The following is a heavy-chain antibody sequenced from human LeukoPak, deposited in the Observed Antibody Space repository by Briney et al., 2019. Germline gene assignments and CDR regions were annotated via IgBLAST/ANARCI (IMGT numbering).Heavy chain of an antibody. J-gene: IGHJ4*02. CDR3: ASVGSKRSYYDFWSGYSPFDY. Sequence: SETLSLTCTVSGYSISSGYYWGWIRQPPGKGLEWIGSIYHSGSTYYNPSLKSRVTISEDTSKNQFSLKLSSVTAADTAVYYCASVGSKRSYYDFWSGYSPFDYWGQGTLVTVSS. D-gene: IGHD3-3*01. CDR1: GYSISSGYY. V-gene: IGHV4-38-2*02. CDR2: IYHSGST.